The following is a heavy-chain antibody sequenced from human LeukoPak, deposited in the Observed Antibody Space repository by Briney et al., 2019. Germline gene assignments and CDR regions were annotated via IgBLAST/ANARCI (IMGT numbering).Heavy chain of an antibody. CDR1: GDSVSSNSVA. D-gene: IGHD3-22*01. CDR2: TYYRSKWYN. V-gene: IGHV6-1*01. Sequence: SQTLSLTCAISGDSVSSNSVAWNWIRQSPSRGLEWLGRTYYRSKWYNDYAVSVKSRITINPDTSKNQFSLQLNSVTPEDTAVYYCARALVHYYDSSGYLPTPAPIGAFDIWGQGTMVTVSS. CDR3: ARALVHYYDSSGYLPTPAPIGAFDI. J-gene: IGHJ3*02.